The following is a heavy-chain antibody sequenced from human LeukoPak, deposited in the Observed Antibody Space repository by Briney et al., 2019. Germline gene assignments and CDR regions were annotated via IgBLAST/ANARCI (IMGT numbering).Heavy chain of an antibody. CDR2: INAGNGNT. Sequence: WASVKVSCKASGGTFTSYAMHWVRQAPGQRLEWMGWINAGNGNTKYSQKFQGRVTITRDTSASTAYMDLSSLRSEDTAIYYCARGGSSSFSYWGQGTLVTVSS. J-gene: IGHJ4*02. D-gene: IGHD6-6*01. CDR1: GGTFTSYA. CDR3: ARGGSSSFSY. V-gene: IGHV1-3*01.